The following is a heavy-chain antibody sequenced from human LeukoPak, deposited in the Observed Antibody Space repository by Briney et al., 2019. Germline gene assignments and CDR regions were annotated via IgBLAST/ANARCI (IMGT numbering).Heavy chain of an antibody. CDR3: TTEGVRFLDPFDY. Sequence: GGSLRLSCAASGFTFSSYALNWVRQAPGKGLEWVSGISGSGGSTYYADSVRGRFTISRDNSKNTLYLQMNSLKTEDTAVYYCTTEGVRFLDPFDYWGQGTLVTVSS. V-gene: IGHV3-23*01. CDR1: GFTFSSYA. D-gene: IGHD3-3*01. CDR2: ISGSGGST. J-gene: IGHJ4*02.